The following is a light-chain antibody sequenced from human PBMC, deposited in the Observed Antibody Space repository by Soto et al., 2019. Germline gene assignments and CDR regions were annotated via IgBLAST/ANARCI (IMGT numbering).Light chain of an antibody. V-gene: IGLV2-14*01. J-gene: IGLJ1*01. Sequence: QSVLTQPASVSGSPGQSITISCTGTSSDVGGYNYVSWYQQHPGKAPKLMIYEVSNRPSGVSNRFSGSKSGNTASLTIPGLQAEDEADYYCSSYTSSSTLFGTGTKVTDL. CDR2: EVS. CDR1: SSDVGGYNY. CDR3: SSYTSSSTL.